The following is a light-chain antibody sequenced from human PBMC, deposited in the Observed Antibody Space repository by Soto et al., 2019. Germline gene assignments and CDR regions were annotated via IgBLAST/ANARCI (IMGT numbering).Light chain of an antibody. V-gene: IGLV2-14*03. J-gene: IGLJ1*01. CDR3: SSYTISTLA. CDR2: DVT. CDR1: SSDINTYIY. Sequence: QLVLTQPASVSGSPGQSITISCTGTSSDINTYIYISWYQQHPGKAPKLIIYDVTNRPPGVSNRFSGSKSGNTASLTISGLQAEDEADYYCSSYTISTLAFATGTKLTVL.